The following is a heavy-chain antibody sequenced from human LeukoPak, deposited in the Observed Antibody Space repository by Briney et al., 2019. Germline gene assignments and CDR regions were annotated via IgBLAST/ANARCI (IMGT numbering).Heavy chain of an antibody. J-gene: IGHJ4*02. CDR3: TSPPLGYCSSTTCRFDY. CDR2: IKQDGSQK. V-gene: IGHV3-7*01. D-gene: IGHD2-2*03. Sequence: GGSLRLSCAASGFTFGDYWMTWVRQAPGKGLEWVATIKQDGSQKHYGDSVKGRFTISRDNAKNSMYLQMNSLRADDTAVYYCTSPPLGYCSSTTCRFDYWGQGTLVTVSS. CDR1: GFTFGDYW.